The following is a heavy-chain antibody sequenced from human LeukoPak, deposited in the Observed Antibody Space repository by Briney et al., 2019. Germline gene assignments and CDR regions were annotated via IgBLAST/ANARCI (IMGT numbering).Heavy chain of an antibody. Sequence: ASVKVSCKASGGTFSSYAISWVRQAPGQGLEWMGGIIPIFGTANYAQKFQGRVTITADESTSTAYMELSSLRSEDTAVYYCARDEGDHCSSTSCYYYYYMDVWGKGTTVTVSS. CDR1: GGTFSSYA. CDR3: ARDEGDHCSSTSCYYYYYMDV. D-gene: IGHD2-2*01. CDR2: IIPIFGTA. J-gene: IGHJ6*03. V-gene: IGHV1-69*13.